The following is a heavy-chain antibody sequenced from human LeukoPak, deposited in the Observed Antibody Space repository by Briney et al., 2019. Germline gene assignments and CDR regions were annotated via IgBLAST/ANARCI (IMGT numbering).Heavy chain of an antibody. CDR2: IYTSGST. CDR1: GGSISSGSYY. D-gene: IGHD1-26*01. V-gene: IGHV4-61*02. J-gene: IGHJ4*02. Sequence: PSETLSLTCTVSGGSISSGSYYWSWIRQPAGKGLEWIGRIYTSGSTNYNPSLKSRVTISVDTSNNQFSLKLSSVTAADTAVYYCARDTRGGSYGNAPYYIDYWGQGTLVTVSS. CDR3: ARDTRGGSYGNAPYYIDY.